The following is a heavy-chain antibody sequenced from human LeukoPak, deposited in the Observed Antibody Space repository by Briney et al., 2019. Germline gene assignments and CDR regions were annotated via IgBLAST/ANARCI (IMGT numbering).Heavy chain of an antibody. CDR2: IYSGGST. D-gene: IGHD2-21*02. CDR1: GFTVSSNY. J-gene: IGHJ4*02. V-gene: IGHV3-53*01. Sequence: PGGSLRLSCAASGFTVSSNYMNWVRQAPGKGLAWVSVIYSGGSTYYADSVKGRFTISRDNSKNTLYLQMNSLRAEDTAVYYCARAYCGGDCPLWYWGQGTLVTVSS. CDR3: ARAYCGGDCPLWY.